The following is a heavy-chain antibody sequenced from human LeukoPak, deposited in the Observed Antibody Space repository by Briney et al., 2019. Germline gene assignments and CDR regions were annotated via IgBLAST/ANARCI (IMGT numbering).Heavy chain of an antibody. V-gene: IGHV5-51*01. CDR3: ARLYDSTGYYYTYAMDV. CDR1: GYRFTTYW. CDR2: IYPGDSDT. Sequence: GESLKISCKGSGYRFTTYWIAWVRQMPGKGLEWMGIIYPGDSDTRYSPSFQGQVTISADESITTAYLQWSSLKASDTAMYYCARLYDSTGYYYTYAMDVWGQGTTVTVSS. D-gene: IGHD3-22*01. J-gene: IGHJ6*02.